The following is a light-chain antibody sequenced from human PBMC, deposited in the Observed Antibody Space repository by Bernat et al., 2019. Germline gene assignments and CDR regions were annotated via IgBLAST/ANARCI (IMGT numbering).Light chain of an antibody. CDR2: AAS. CDR3: QQTYTTPLT. J-gene: IGKJ4*01. Sequence: DIQMTQSPSSLSASVGDKVTITCRSSQTISNYLNWYRQQPGKAHNLLISAASSLQSDFPSRFSGSGSGTEFPLTISSLHPEDFAIYYCQQTYTTPLTFGGGTKVEI. CDR1: QTISNY. V-gene: IGKV1-39*01.